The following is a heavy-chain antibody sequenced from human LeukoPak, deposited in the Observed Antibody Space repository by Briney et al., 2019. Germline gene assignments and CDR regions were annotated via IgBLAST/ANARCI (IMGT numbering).Heavy chain of an antibody. CDR3: ARREDPYYYGMDV. J-gene: IGHJ6*02. V-gene: IGHV4-39*07. Sequence: SETLSLTCTVSGGSISSSSYYWGWIRQPPGKGLEWIGSIYYSGSTNYNPSLKSRVTISVDTSKNQFSLKLSSVTAADTAVYYCARREDPYYYGMDVWGQGTTVTVSS. CDR2: IYYSGST. CDR1: GGSISSSSYY.